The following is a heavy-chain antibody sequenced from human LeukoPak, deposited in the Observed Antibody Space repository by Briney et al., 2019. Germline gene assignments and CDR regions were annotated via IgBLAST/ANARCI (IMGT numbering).Heavy chain of an antibody. J-gene: IGHJ6*02. CDR3: ARGGGGSYHYYYYYYGMDV. D-gene: IGHD1-26*01. Sequence: ASVKVSCKASGYTFTGYYMHWVRQAPGQGLEWMGWINPNSGGANYAQKFQGRVTMTRDTSISTAYMELSRLRSDDTAVYYCARGGGGSYHYYYYYYGMDVWGQGTTVTVSS. CDR1: GYTFTGYY. CDR2: INPNSGGA. V-gene: IGHV1-2*02.